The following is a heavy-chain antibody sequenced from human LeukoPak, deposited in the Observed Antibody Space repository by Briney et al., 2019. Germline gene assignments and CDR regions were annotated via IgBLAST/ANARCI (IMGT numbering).Heavy chain of an antibody. V-gene: IGHV3-23*01. CDR2: ISGSGGST. J-gene: IGHJ4*02. CDR1: GFTFSSYA. Sequence: GGSLRLSCAASGFTFSSYAMSWVRQAPGKGLEWVSAISGSGGSTYCADSVKGRFTISRDNSKNTLYLQMNSLRAEDTAVYYCARDSSIAAAGADYWGQGTLVTVSS. D-gene: IGHD6-13*01. CDR3: ARDSSIAAAGADY.